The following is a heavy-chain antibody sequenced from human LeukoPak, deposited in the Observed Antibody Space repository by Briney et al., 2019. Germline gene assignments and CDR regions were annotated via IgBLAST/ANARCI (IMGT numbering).Heavy chain of an antibody. D-gene: IGHD6-13*01. CDR2: IYYSGST. CDR1: GGSIRSSSYS. J-gene: IGHJ5*02. V-gene: IGHV4-39*01. CDR3: ARPSSSSWYSWFDP. Sequence: PSETLSLTCSVSGGSIRSSSYSWGWIRQPPGKGLEWIGSIYYSGSTYYNPSLKSRVTISVDTSKNQFSLKLNSVTAADTAVYYCARPSSSSWYSWFDPWGQGTLVTVSS.